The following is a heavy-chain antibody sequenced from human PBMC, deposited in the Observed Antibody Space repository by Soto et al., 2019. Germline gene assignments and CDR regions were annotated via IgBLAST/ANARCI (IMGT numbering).Heavy chain of an antibody. Sequence: GASVKVSCKASGDTFTNYYIHWVRQAPGQGLEWMGTIDPSGRTTFYAQNLQGRVTMTRDTSTGTVYTELSSLRSEATALYYCARRRVTSRLDYWGKG. CDR3: ARRRVTSRLDY. CDR2: IDPSGRTT. J-gene: IGHJ4*02. D-gene: IGHD2-2*01. CDR1: GDTFTNYY. V-gene: IGHV1-46*01.